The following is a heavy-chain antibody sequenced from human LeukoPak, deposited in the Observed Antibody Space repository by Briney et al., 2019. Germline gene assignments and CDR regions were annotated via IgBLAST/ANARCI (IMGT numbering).Heavy chain of an antibody. CDR2: INPNSGGT. V-gene: IGHV1-2*02. D-gene: IGHD2-15*01. Sequence: ASVKVSCKASGYTFTGYYMHWVRQAPGQGLEWMGWINPNSGGTNYAQKFQGRVTMTRDTSISTAYMELSRLRSDDTAVYYCARSLRVVVAATRDDAFDIWGQGTMVTVSS. CDR1: GYTFTGYY. J-gene: IGHJ3*02. CDR3: ARSLRVVVAATRDDAFDI.